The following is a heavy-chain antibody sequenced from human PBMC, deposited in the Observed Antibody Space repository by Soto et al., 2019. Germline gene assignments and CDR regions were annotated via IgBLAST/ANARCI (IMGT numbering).Heavy chain of an antibody. V-gene: IGHV4-59*08. CDR3: ARAVHTSAGMYYFDY. J-gene: IGHJ4*02. D-gene: IGHD1-1*01. Sequence: PSETLSLTCTVSGGSISSYYWSWIRQPPGKGLEWIGYIYYSGSTNYNPSLKSRVTISVDTSKNQFSLKLSSVTAADTAVYYCARAVHTSAGMYYFDYWGQGTLVTVSS. CDR1: GGSISSYY. CDR2: IYYSGST.